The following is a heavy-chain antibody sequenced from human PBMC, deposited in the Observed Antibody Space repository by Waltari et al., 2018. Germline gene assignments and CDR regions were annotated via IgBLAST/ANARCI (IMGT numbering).Heavy chain of an antibody. J-gene: IGHJ6*03. Sequence: QVQLQESGPGLVKPSETLSLTCAVSGYSISSGYYWGWIRQPPGKGLEWIGSIYHSGSTCYNPSLKSRVTIAVDTSKNQFSLKLSSVTAADTAVYYCARVGSSDDYYYYMDVWGKGTTVTVSS. CDR3: ARVGSSDDYYYYMDV. CDR2: IYHSGST. CDR1: GYSISSGYY. V-gene: IGHV4-38-2*01. D-gene: IGHD6-25*01.